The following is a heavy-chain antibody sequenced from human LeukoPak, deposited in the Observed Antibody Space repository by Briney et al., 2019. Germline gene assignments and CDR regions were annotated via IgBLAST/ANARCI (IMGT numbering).Heavy chain of an antibody. J-gene: IGHJ4*02. CDR2: ISTSRRTI. V-gene: IGHV3-48*02. CDR1: ALRFIRPS. CDR3: ARDTEHLYFVFDH. Sequence: GRSLTLALSLVALRFIRPSMNCVRQPPGKWLEWVSYISTSRRTIYYADSVKGRSTISRDNAKNSLYLQMNSLRDEETAVYYCARDTEHLYFVFDHWGQGTVVSVSS. D-gene: IGHD3-9*01.